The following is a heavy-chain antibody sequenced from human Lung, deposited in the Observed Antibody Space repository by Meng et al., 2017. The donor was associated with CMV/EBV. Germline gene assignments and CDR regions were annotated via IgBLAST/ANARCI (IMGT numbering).Heavy chain of an antibody. Sequence: AVAGASFSSGDYSWSWIRQPPGKGLEWIGYIFRTGTTYYNPSLKSRVTLSVDRSNNQFYLKLTAVTAADTAIYYCARFEGPGEGVDYWGQGTLVTVSS. CDR1: GASFSSGDYS. V-gene: IGHV4-30-2*01. J-gene: IGHJ4*02. CDR3: ARFEGPGEGVDY. D-gene: IGHD2-21*01. CDR2: IFRTGTT.